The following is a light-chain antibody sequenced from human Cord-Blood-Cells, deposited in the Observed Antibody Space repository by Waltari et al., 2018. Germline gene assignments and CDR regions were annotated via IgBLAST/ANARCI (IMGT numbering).Light chain of an antibody. V-gene: IGKV1-39*01. Sequence: DIQMTQSPSSLSASVGDRVTITCRESQSISSYLNWYQQKPGKAPKLLIYAASSLQSGVPSRFSGSGAGTDVTLSISSLQPEDFATYYFQQSYSTPLTFGGGTKVEIK. J-gene: IGKJ4*01. CDR2: AAS. CDR3: QQSYSTPLT. CDR1: QSISSY.